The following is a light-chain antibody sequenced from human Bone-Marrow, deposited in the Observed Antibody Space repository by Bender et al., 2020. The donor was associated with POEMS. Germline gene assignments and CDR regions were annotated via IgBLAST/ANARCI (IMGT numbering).Light chain of an antibody. Sequence: QSVVTQPPSLSEAPRQRVTISCSGSSSNIGNHGVNWYQQLPGEAPKLLIYYDDLLTPGASDRFSASKSGTSASLAISELQSEAEAVYYCSAWGDSLSVWVFGGGTKLTVL. CDR3: SAWGDSLSVWV. V-gene: IGLV1-36*01. CDR2: YDD. J-gene: IGLJ3*02. CDR1: SSNIGNHG.